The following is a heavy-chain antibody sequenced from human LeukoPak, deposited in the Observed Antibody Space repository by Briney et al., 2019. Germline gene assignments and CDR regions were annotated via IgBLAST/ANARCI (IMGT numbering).Heavy chain of an antibody. Sequence: GGSLRLSCAASGFTFSSYGMHWVRQAPGKGLEWVAVIWYDGSNKCYADSVKGRFTISRDNSKNTLYLQMNSLRAEDTAVYYCAKDGYDSSGYGYFQHWGQGTLVTVSS. CDR1: GFTFSSYG. V-gene: IGHV3-33*06. CDR3: AKDGYDSSGYGYFQH. CDR2: IWYDGSNK. D-gene: IGHD3-22*01. J-gene: IGHJ1*01.